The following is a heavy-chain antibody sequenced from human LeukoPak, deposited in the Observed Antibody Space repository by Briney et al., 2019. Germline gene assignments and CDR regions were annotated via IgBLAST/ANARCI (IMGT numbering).Heavy chain of an antibody. CDR3: AKVRYSSSWYSLLETGYYFDY. V-gene: IGHV3-64*01. CDR1: GFTFSSYA. CDR2: ISSNGGST. D-gene: IGHD6-13*01. Sequence: QSGGSLRLSCAASGFTFSSYAMHWVRQAPGKGLEYVSAISSNGGSTYYANSVKGRFTISRDNSKNTLYLQMGSLRAEDMAVYYCAKVRYSSSWYSLLETGYYFDYWGQGTLVTVSS. J-gene: IGHJ4*02.